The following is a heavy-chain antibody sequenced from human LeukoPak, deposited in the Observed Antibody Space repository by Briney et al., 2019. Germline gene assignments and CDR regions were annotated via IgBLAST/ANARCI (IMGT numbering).Heavy chain of an antibody. CDR3: ARDIGGSSGWFHDAFDI. CDR1: GYTFTSYG. Sequence: ASVKVSCKASGYTFTSYGITWVRQAPGQGLEWMGGIIPIFGTANYAQKFQGRVTITADKSTSTAYMELSSLRSEDTAVYYCARDIGGSSGWFHDAFDIWGQGTMVTVSS. V-gene: IGHV1-69*06. J-gene: IGHJ3*02. CDR2: IIPIFGTA. D-gene: IGHD6-19*01.